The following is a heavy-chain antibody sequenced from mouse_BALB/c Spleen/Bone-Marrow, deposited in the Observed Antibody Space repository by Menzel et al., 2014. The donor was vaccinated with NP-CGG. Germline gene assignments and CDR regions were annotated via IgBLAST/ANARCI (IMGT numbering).Heavy chain of an antibody. J-gene: IGHJ4*01. Sequence: VQLQESGAELARPGASVQMSCKASGSTFTNYTMHWIKQRPGQGLEWIGYINPSSGYTNYNQKFKVKATLTADKSSSTAYMQLSSLTSEASAVYYCARGNEGSNYFAVDYWGQGTSVTVSA. V-gene: IGHV1-4*01. CDR1: GSTFTNYT. D-gene: IGHD1-1*01. CDR3: ARGNEGSNYFAVDY. CDR2: INPSSGYT.